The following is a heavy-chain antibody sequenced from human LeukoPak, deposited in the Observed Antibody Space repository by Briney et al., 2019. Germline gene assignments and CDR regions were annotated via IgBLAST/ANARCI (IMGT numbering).Heavy chain of an antibody. V-gene: IGHV1-24*01. J-gene: IGHJ4*02. D-gene: IGHD3-22*01. CDR1: GYTLTELS. Sequence: GASVKVSCKVSGYTLTELSMHWVRQAPGKGLEWMGGFDPEDGETIYAQKFQGRVTMTEDTSTDTAYMELSSLRSEDTAVYYCATDHRFYSSGYYYTDYWGQGTLVTVSS. CDR2: FDPEDGET. CDR3: ATDHRFYSSGYYYTDY.